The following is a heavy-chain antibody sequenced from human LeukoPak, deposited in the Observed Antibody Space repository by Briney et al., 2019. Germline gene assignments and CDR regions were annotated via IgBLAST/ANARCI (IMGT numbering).Heavy chain of an antibody. Sequence: GASLQISCKASGSIFTTYWIGWVRQLPGKGLEWMGIIYPGDSDTTYSPSFQGQVTISADKSISTAYLQWSSLKASDTATYYCARTYSSSSASDYWGQGTLVTVSS. CDR1: GSIFTTYW. CDR3: ARTYSSSSASDY. J-gene: IGHJ4*02. D-gene: IGHD6-6*01. CDR2: IYPGDSDT. V-gene: IGHV5-51*01.